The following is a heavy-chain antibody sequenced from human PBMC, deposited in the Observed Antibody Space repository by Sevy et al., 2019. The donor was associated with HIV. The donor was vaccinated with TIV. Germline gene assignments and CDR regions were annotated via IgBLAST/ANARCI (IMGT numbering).Heavy chain of an antibody. V-gene: IGHV3-11*01. D-gene: IGHD1-26*01. CDR3: ARASNRWELLRDFDY. CDR1: GFTFSDYY. Sequence: GGSLRLSCAASGFTFSDYYMSWIRQAPGKGLEWVSYISSSSSTIYYADSVKGRFTISRDNAKNSRYLQMNSLRAEDTAVYYCARASNRWELLRDFDYWGQGTLVTVSS. J-gene: IGHJ4*02. CDR2: ISSSSSTI.